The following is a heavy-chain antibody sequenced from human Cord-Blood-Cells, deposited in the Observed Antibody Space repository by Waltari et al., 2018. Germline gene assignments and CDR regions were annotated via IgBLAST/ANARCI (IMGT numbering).Heavy chain of an antibody. CDR1: GYTFPGYY. V-gene: IGHV1-2*02. CDR2: INPNSGGT. Sequence: QLQLVQSGAEVKKPGASVQVSCKASGYTFPGYYMHWVRQAPGHGREWMGWINPNSGGTNYAQKFQGRVTMTRDTSISTAYMELSRLRSDDTAVYYCARDRFAWGRMSSDDAFDIWGQGTMVTVSS. CDR3: ARDRFAWGRMSSDDAFDI. J-gene: IGHJ3*02. D-gene: IGHD7-27*01.